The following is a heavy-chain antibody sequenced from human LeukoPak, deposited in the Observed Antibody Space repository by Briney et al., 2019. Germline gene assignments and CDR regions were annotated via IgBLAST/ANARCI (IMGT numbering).Heavy chain of an antibody. V-gene: IGHV3-23*01. Sequence: PGGSLRLSCAASGFTFSSYAMNWVRQAPGKGLEWVSGLSGNGGNQYYADSVKGRFTISRDNSKNTLFLQMNSLRAEDTAIYYCARDPNGSGPDFDCWGQGNLVTVSS. D-gene: IGHD3-10*01. J-gene: IGHJ4*02. CDR1: GFTFSSYA. CDR2: LSGNGGNQ. CDR3: ARDPNGSGPDFDC.